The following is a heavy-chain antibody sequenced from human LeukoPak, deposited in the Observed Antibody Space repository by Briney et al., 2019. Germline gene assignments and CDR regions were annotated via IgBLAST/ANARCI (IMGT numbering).Heavy chain of an antibody. D-gene: IGHD6-19*01. CDR3: ARDAPFGSGWYGDWFDP. Sequence: PSETLSLTCTVSGGSISSYYWNWIRQPPGKGLEWIGYIYYSGSTNYNPSLKSRVTISVDTSKNQFSLKLSSVTAADTAVYYCARDAPFGSGWYGDWFDPWGQGTLVTVSS. CDR1: GGSISSYY. CDR2: IYYSGST. J-gene: IGHJ5*02. V-gene: IGHV4-59*12.